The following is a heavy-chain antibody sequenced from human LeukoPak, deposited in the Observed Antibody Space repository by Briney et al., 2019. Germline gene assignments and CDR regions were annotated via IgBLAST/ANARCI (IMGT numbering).Heavy chain of an antibody. Sequence: SETLSLTCTVSGGSISSGSYFWTWIRQPAGKGLEWIGRINTSGSTNYNPSLKSRLTISVDTSKNQFSLKLSSVTAADTAVFYCAREGYTSSWYSGCYYFDYWGQGTLVTVTS. J-gene: IGHJ4*02. CDR3: AREGYTSSWYSGCYYFDY. D-gene: IGHD6-13*01. V-gene: IGHV4-61*02. CDR1: GGSISSGSYF. CDR2: INTSGST.